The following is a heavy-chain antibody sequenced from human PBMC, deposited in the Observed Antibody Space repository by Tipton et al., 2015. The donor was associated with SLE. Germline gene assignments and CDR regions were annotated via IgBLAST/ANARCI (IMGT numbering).Heavy chain of an antibody. CDR3: ASDYSGTRGFDI. CDR1: GYTFTELS. J-gene: IGHJ3*02. V-gene: IGHV1-24*01. D-gene: IGHD1-26*01. CDR2: FDPEDGET. Sequence: QSGAEVKKPGASVKVSCKVSGYTFTELSMHWVRQAPGKGLEWMGGFDPEDGETIYAHRFQGRVTMTEDTSTDTAYMELSSLRSEDTAVYYCASDYSGTRGFDIWGQGTMVTVSS.